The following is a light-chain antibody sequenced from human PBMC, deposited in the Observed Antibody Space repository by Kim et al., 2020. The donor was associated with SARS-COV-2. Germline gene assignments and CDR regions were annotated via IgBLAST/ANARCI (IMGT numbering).Light chain of an antibody. CDR1: SSNIESNA. Sequence: QSVLTQPPSVSEAPRQRVTISCSGSSSNIESNAVNWYQQLPGKAPKLLIYYDDLLPSGVSDRFSGSKSGTSASLAISGLQSEDEADYYCAAWDDSLNGPVFGGGTKLTVL. J-gene: IGLJ3*02. CDR3: AAWDDSLNGPV. V-gene: IGLV1-36*01. CDR2: YDD.